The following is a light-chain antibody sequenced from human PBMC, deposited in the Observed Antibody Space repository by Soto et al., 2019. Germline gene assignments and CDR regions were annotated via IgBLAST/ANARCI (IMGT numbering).Light chain of an antibody. V-gene: IGKV3-20*01. CDR2: DAS. CDR3: QQYNGSPRT. Sequence: EIVLTQSPDTLSLSPGERATLSCRASQTLRSNFLAWYQQRPRQAPSLLIYDASSRASGIPDRFSGSGSGTDFTLTISRLEPEDFAVYYCQQYNGSPRTFGQGTKVEVK. CDR1: QTLRSNF. J-gene: IGKJ1*01.